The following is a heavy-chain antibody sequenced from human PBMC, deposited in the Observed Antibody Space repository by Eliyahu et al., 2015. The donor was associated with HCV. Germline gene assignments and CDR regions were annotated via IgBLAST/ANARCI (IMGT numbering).Heavy chain of an antibody. CDR2: ISSSSSTI. D-gene: IGHD2-2*02. J-gene: IGHJ6*02. CDR3: ARRRDIVVVPAAINYYGMDV. CDR1: GFTFSSYS. V-gene: IGHV3-48*01. Sequence: EVQLVESGGGLVQPGGSLRLSCAASGFTFSSYSMNWVRQAPGKGLEWVSYISSSSSTIYYADSVKGRFTISRDNAKNSLYLQMNSLRAEDTAVYYCARRRDIVVVPAAINYYGMDVWGQGTTVTVSS.